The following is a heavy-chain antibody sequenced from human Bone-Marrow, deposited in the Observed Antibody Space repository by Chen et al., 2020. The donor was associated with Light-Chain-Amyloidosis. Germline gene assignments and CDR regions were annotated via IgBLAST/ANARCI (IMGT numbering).Heavy chain of an antibody. CDR1: GFTFSPFA. J-gene: IGHJ6*03. V-gene: IGHV3-23*01. CDR2: SSGSGGST. D-gene: IGHD3-10*01. Sequence: EVQLLESGGALVQPGESLRLSCVASGFTFSPFAMTWVRQAPGKGLEWGSTSSGSGGSTYYADSVKGRFTISRDNSKNTLYLQMNSLRAEDTAVYYCANTGGAVNPYFYYYYMDVWGRGTTVTVSS. CDR3: ANTGGAVNPYFYYYYMDV.